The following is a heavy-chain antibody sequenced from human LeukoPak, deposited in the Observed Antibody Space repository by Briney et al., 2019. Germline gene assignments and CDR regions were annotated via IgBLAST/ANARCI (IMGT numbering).Heavy chain of an antibody. CDR2: IIPILGIA. CDR1: GGTFSSYA. Sequence: ASVKVSCKASGGTFSSYAISWVRQAPGQGLEWMGRIIPILGIANYAQKFQGRVTITADKSTSTAYMELSSLRSEDTAVYYCARASPVIPSNYFDYWGQGTLVTVSS. CDR3: ARASPVIPSNYFDY. V-gene: IGHV1-69*04. J-gene: IGHJ4*02. D-gene: IGHD2/OR15-2a*01.